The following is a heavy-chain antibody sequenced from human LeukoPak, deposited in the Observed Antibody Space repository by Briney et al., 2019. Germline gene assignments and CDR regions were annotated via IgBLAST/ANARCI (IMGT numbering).Heavy chain of an antibody. D-gene: IGHD3-3*01. CDR2: IYYSGST. V-gene: IGHV4-39*01. J-gene: IGHJ4*02. CDR3: ARQKRRFLEPFDY. Sequence: PSETLSLTCTVSGGSISSSSYYWGWIRQPPGKGLEWIGSIYYSGSTYYNPSLKSRVTISVDTSKNQFSLKLSSVTAADTAVYYCARQKRRFLEPFDYWGQGTLVTVSS. CDR1: GGSISSSSYY.